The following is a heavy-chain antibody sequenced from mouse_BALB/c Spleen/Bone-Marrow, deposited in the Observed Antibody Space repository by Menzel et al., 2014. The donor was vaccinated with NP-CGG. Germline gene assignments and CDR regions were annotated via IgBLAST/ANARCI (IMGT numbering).Heavy chain of an antibody. CDR2: IDPANGNT. D-gene: IGHD1-1*01. CDR1: GFNIKDTY. V-gene: IGHV14-3*02. Sequence: EVKVVESGAELVKPGASVKLSCTASGFNIKDTYMHWVKQRPEQGLEWIGGIDPANGNTKYDPKFQGKATITADTSSNTAYLQLSSLTSEDTAVYYCASYYYGSSSFAYWGQGTLVTVSA. J-gene: IGHJ3*01. CDR3: ASYYYGSSSFAY.